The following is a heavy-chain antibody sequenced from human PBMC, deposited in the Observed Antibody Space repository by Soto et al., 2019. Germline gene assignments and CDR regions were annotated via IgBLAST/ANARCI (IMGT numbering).Heavy chain of an antibody. Sequence: SETLSLTCAVSGYSISSGYYWGWIRQPPGKGLQWIGNMYHSGSTYYNPSLKSRVTISIDTSKNQFSLKLSSVTAADEAIYYCARVSYFDGGGFFYYFDYWGQGTLVTVSS. D-gene: IGHD3-22*01. CDR3: ARVSYFDGGGFFYYFDY. CDR2: MYHSGST. CDR1: GYSISSGYY. J-gene: IGHJ4*02. V-gene: IGHV4-38-2*01.